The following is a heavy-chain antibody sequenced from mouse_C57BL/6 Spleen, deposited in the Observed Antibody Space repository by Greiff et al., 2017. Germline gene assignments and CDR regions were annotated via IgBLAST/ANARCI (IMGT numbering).Heavy chain of an antibody. V-gene: IGHV1-59*01. CDR3: ARMRNDGYHGALDY. CDR2: IDPSDSYT. J-gene: IGHJ4*01. Sequence: QVQLQQPGAELVRPGTSVKLSCKASGYTFTSYWMHWVKQRPGQGLEWIGVIDPSDSYTNYNQKFKGKATLTVDTSSSTAYMQLSSLTSEDSAVYDCARMRNDGYHGALDYWGQGTSVTVSS. CDR1: GYTFTSYW. D-gene: IGHD2-3*01.